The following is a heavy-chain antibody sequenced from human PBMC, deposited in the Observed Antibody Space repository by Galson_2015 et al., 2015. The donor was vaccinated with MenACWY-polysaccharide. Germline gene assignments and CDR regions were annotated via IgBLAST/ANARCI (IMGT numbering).Heavy chain of an antibody. CDR1: GFTFDDYA. CDR2: ISWNSGSI. CDR3: AKDKYSSSWYYFYC. D-gene: IGHD6-13*01. Sequence: SLRLSCAASGFTFDDYAMHWVRQAPGKGLEWVSGISWNSGSIGYADSVKGRFTISRDNAKNSLYLQMNSLRAEDTALYYCAKDKYSSSWYYFYCWGQGTLLTVSS. V-gene: IGHV3-9*01. J-gene: IGHJ4*02.